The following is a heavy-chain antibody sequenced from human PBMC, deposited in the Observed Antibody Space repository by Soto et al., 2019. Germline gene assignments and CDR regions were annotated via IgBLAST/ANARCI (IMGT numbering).Heavy chain of an antibody. V-gene: IGHV5-10-1*01. Sequence: GESLKISCKGSGYSFTSYWITWVRQMPGKGLEWMGRIDPSDSDTNYSPSFQGHVTISADKSTSTAYLQWSSLKASDTAMYYCARVGATYYYYYYAMDVWGQGTTVTVSS. D-gene: IGHD1-26*01. CDR1: GYSFTSYW. CDR2: IDPSDSDT. CDR3: ARVGATYYYYYYAMDV. J-gene: IGHJ6*02.